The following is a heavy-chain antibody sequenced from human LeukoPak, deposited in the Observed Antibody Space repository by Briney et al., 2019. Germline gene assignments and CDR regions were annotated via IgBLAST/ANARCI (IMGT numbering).Heavy chain of an antibody. CDR1: GFTLSSHA. Sequence: GGSLRLSCAASGFTLSSHAMSWVRQAPGKGLEWISTFSESSGSAHYADSVKGRFTISRDISKNTLYLQMNSLRAEDTAVYYCARDPSRSWWGYFDYWGQGALVPSPQ. J-gene: IGHJ4*02. V-gene: IGHV3-23*01. CDR3: ARDPSRSWWGYFDY. D-gene: IGHD6-13*01. CDR2: FSESSGSA.